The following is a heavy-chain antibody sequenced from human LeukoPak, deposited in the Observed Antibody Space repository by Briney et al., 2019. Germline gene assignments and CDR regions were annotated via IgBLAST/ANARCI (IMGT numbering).Heavy chain of an antibody. CDR2: IIPIYGTA. J-gene: IGHJ6*04. CDR3: ARDRAYDFWSGYVTADV. V-gene: IGHV1-69*13. CDR1: GGTFSSYA. D-gene: IGHD3-3*01. Sequence: GASVKVSCKASGGTFSSYAISWVRQAPGQGLEWMGGIIPIYGTANYAQKFQGRVTITADESTSTAYMELSSLRSEDTAVYYCARDRAYDFWSGYVTADVWGKGTTVTVSS.